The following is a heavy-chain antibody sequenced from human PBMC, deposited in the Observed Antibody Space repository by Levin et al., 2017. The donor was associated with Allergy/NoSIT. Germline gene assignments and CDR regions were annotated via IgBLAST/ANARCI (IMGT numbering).Heavy chain of an antibody. CDR2: IIPIFGTA. D-gene: IGHD3-10*01. J-gene: IGHJ4*02. V-gene: IGHV1-69*13. CDR1: GGTFSSYA. CDR3: ARGGVKNSFGELLYLHY. Sequence: SVKVSCKASGGTFSSYAISWVRQAPGQGLEWMGGIIPIFGTANYAQKFQGRVTITADESTSTAYMELSSLRSEDTAVYYCARGGVKNSFGELLYLHYWGQGTLVTVSS.